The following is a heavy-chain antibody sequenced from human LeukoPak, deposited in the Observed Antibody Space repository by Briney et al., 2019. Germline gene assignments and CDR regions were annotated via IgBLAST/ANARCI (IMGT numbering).Heavy chain of an antibody. CDR1: GGSLSTYY. V-gene: IGHV4-59*01. D-gene: IGHD3-22*01. Sequence: SETLSLTCTVSGGSLSTYYWSWIRQPPGKGLEWMGYIYYTESTNHNPSLKSRVTMSVDTSKNQFSLKLNSVTAADTAVYYCARASGGYYNNWFDPWGQGTLVTVSS. CDR2: IYYTEST. J-gene: IGHJ5*02. CDR3: ARASGGYYNNWFDP.